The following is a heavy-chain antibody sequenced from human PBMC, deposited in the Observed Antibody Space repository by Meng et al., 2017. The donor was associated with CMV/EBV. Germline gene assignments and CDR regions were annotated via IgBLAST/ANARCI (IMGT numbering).Heavy chain of an antibody. V-gene: IGHV3-15*01. Sequence: GESLKISCAASGFTFSNAWMSWVRQAPGKGLEWVGRIKSKTDGGTTDYAAPVKGRFNIPRDDSKNTLYLQMNSLKTEDTAVYYCTIGVGYCSSTSCWPVGDWGQGTLVTVSS. D-gene: IGHD2-2*01. CDR2: IKSKTDGGTT. CDR1: GFTFSNAW. CDR3: TIGVGYCSSTSCWPVGD. J-gene: IGHJ4*02.